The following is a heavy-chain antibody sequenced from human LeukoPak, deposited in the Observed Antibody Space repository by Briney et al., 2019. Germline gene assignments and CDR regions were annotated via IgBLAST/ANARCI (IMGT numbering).Heavy chain of an antibody. V-gene: IGHV3-23*01. CDR1: GFTFSSYA. CDR2: SSGSGGST. Sequence: GRSLRLSCAASGFTFSSYAMSWVRHAPGKGLEWVSASSGSGGSTFYADSVKGRFTISRDISQNPLYLQMNSLRGEDTAVYYCARGLRNFDWLSPFDYRGQGTLVTVSS. J-gene: IGHJ4*02. D-gene: IGHD3-9*01. CDR3: ARGLRNFDWLSPFDY.